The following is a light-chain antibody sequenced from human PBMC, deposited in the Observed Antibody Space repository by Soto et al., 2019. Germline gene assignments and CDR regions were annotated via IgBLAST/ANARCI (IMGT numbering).Light chain of an antibody. CDR1: QSVSAC. CDR3: QQYGGSPRIT. V-gene: IGKV1-5*01. CDR2: DVS. J-gene: IGKJ5*01. Sequence: EIQMTQTPSTLSASVGDRVTITCRASQSVSACLAWYQQKPGKAPKFLMYDVSSLESGVPSRFSGSGSGTDFTLIINRLEPEDVAIYYCQQYGGSPRITFGQGTRLEI.